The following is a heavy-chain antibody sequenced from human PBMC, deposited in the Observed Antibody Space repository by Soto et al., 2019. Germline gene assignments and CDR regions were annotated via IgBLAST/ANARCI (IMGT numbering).Heavy chain of an antibody. J-gene: IGHJ2*01. CDR2: IKQDGSEK. V-gene: IGHV3-7*03. D-gene: IGHD3-22*01. Sequence: GGSLRLSCAASGFTFSGYWMSWVRQAPGKGLEWVANIKQDGSEKYYVDSVKGRFTISRDNAKNSLYLQMNSLRAEDTAVHYCARVPYYYDSSGYSYWYFDLWGRGTLVTVSS. CDR1: GFTFSGYW. CDR3: ARVPYYYDSSGYSYWYFDL.